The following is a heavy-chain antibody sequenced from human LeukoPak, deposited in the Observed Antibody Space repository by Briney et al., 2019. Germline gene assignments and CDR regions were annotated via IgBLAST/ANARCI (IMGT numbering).Heavy chain of an antibody. D-gene: IGHD6-13*01. J-gene: IGHJ5*02. CDR3: ARDRTYSSSWFGP. CDR2: IYYSGST. Sequence: SETLSLTCTVSGGSISSYYWSWIRQPPGKGLEWIGYIYYSGSTNYNPSLKSRVTISVDTSKNQFSLQLNSVTPEDTAVYYCARDRTYSSSWFGPWGQGTLVTVSS. V-gene: IGHV4-59*12. CDR1: GGSISSYY.